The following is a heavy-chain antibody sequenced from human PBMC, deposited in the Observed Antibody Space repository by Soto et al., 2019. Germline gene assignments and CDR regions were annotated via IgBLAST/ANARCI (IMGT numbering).Heavy chain of an antibody. J-gene: IGHJ3*01. CDR2: INPSGGST. D-gene: IGHD2-15*01. V-gene: IGHV1-46*03. CDR1: GYSCTTYY. CDR3: ATYCSGSNCLRAWH. Sequence: QGQLVPAGAAVKTPGASVKVPCKASGYSCTTYYLHWVRQAPAQGLQWMSIINPSGGSTTYAQKFQGRVTLTRDTSTSTVYLELSSLKSADTAVYFCATYCSGSNCLRAWHWCQGTVVTGSS.